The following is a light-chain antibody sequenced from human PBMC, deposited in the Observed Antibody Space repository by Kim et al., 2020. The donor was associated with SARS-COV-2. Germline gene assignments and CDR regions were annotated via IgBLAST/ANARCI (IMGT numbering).Light chain of an antibody. J-gene: IGKJ4*01. CDR3: QQSYSTPLA. Sequence: ASIGNRVTITCRARQSISSYLNWYQQKPGKAPKLLIYAASSLQSGVPSRFSGSGSGTDFTLTISSLQPEDFATYYCQQSYSTPLAFGGRTKVDIK. V-gene: IGKV1-39*01. CDR1: QSISSY. CDR2: AAS.